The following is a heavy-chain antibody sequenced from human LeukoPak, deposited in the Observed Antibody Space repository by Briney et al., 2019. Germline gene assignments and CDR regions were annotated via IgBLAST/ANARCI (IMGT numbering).Heavy chain of an antibody. CDR1: GVSISSGDYY. D-gene: IGHD5-18*01. CDR2: IYYSGST. V-gene: IGHV4-30-4*01. CDR3: ARDLPALVPVY. J-gene: IGHJ4*02. Sequence: PSQTLSLTCTVSGVSISSGDYYWIWIRQPPGKGLEWIGYIYYSGSTYYIPTLKSRVTISVDTSNNQFSLKLSSVTAADTAVYYCARDLPALVPVYWGQGTLVTVSS.